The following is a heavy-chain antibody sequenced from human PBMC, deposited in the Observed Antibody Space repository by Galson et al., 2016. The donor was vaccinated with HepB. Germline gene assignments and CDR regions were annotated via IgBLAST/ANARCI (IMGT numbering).Heavy chain of an antibody. D-gene: IGHD6-13*01. CDR1: GGTFDSYG. CDR3: ARGRGSSWFHTLDY. J-gene: IGHJ4*02. CDR2: IIPIFGTA. V-gene: IGHV1-69*06. Sequence: SVKVSCKASGGTFDSYGFSWVRQAPGQGLEWMGGIIPIFGTANYAQQFQARVTITADISTTTVHMELSSLRSEDTAVYYCARGRGSSWFHTLDYWGQGTLLAVS.